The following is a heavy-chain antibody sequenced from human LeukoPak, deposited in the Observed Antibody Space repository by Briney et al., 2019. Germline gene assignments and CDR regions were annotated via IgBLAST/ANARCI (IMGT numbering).Heavy chain of an antibody. D-gene: IGHD4-17*01. V-gene: IGHV1-8*03. CDR2: MNPNSGNT. CDR3: ARAGTTYGDYGSDY. J-gene: IGHJ4*02. Sequence: RASVKVSCKASGYTFTSYDINWVRQATGQGLEWMGWMNPNSGNTGYAQKFQGRVTITRNTSISTAYMELSSLRSEDTAVYYCARAGTTYGDYGSDYWGQGTLVTVSS. CDR1: GYTFTSYD.